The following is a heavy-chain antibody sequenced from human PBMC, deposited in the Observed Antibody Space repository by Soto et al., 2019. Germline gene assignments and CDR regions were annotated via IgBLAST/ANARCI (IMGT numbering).Heavy chain of an antibody. D-gene: IGHD3-3*01. CDR1: GYTFTSYG. V-gene: IGHV1-18*04. J-gene: IGHJ6*02. CDR3: AGVLRFLEWSLPGGMDV. Sequence: ASVKVSCKASGYTFTSYGISWVRQAPGQGLEWMGWISAYNGNTNYAQKLQGRVTMTTDTSTSTAYMELRSLRSDDTAVYYCAGVLRFLEWSLPGGMDVWGQGSTVTVSS. CDR2: ISAYNGNT.